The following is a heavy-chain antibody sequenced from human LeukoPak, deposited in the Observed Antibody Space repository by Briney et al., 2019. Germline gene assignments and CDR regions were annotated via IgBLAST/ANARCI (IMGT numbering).Heavy chain of an antibody. CDR1: GFTFSSYA. D-gene: IGHD5-12*01. V-gene: IGHV3-23*01. CDR3: AKDGREWPRSLDY. Sequence: GGSLRLSCAASGFTFSSYAMSWVRQAPGKGLEWVSGISGSGGSTYYADSVKGRFTISRDSSKNTLYLQMDSLRAEDTAVYYCAKDGREWPRSLDYWGQGTLVTVSS. J-gene: IGHJ4*02. CDR2: ISGSGGST.